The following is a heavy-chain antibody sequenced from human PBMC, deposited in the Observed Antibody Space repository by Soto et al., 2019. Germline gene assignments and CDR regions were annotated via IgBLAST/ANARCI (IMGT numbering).Heavy chain of an antibody. V-gene: IGHV1-46*01. Sequence: QVQLVQSGAEVKKPGASVKVSCKASGYAFSSNYIHWVRQAPGQGLEWMGVINPSNGRTTYAQDFQDRVTMTRDTSTSTVYIELRSLRSDDTALYYCARRGFEYWGQGTPVTVSS. J-gene: IGHJ4*02. CDR2: INPSNGRT. CDR1: GYAFSSNY. CDR3: ARRGFEY.